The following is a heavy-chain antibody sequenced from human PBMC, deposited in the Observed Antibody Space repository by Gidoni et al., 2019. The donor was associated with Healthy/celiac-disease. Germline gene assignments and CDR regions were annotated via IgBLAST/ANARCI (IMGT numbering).Heavy chain of an antibody. D-gene: IGHD3-22*01. CDR1: GFTFSRYS. CDR2: ISSSSSTI. CDR3: ARGSGYYNY. Sequence: EVQLVKSWGGLVQPGGSLRLSCAAPGFTFSRYSMNWVRQAPGKGLEGVSYISSSSSTIYYADSVKGRFIISRDNAKNSLYLQMNSLGAEDTAVYYCARGSGYYNYWGQGTLVTVSS. J-gene: IGHJ4*02. V-gene: IGHV3-48*01.